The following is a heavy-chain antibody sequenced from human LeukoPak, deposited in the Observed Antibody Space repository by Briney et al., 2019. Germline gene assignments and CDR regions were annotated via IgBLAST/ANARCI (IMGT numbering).Heavy chain of an antibody. Sequence: AGGSLRLSCAASGFTFSLHYMGWVRQTPGKGLEWVANIKEDGSDTFYVESVKGRFTIFRDNAKNSVYFQMNILRAEDTAVYYCARHRYFYFDLWGQGTLVNVSS. CDR3: ARHRYFYFDL. CDR1: GFTFSLHY. D-gene: IGHD3-9*01. J-gene: IGHJ4*02. CDR2: IKEDGSDT. V-gene: IGHV3-7*01.